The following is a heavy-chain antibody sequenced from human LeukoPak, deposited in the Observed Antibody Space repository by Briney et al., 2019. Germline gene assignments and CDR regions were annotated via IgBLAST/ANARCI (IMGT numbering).Heavy chain of an antibody. CDR3: ARRDCVGDCYSNWFDP. CDR1: GYTFTNYF. V-gene: IGHV1-46*01. J-gene: IGHJ5*02. Sequence: ASVKVSCKASGYTFTNYFMHWVRQAPGQGLEWMGIINPRGGSTGYAQKFQGRITTTTDMSTRTVYMELSSLESEDTAVYYCARRDCVGDCYSNWFDPWGQGTLVTVSS. D-gene: IGHD2-21*02. CDR2: INPRGGST.